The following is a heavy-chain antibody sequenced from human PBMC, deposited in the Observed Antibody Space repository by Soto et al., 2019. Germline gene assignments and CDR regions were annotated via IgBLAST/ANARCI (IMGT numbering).Heavy chain of an antibody. V-gene: IGHV1-18*01. Sequence: ASVKVSCKASGYTFTSYGRSWVRQAPGQGLEWMGWMSAYNGNTKYAQKLQGRVTMTTDTSTSTAYMELRSLRSDDTAVYYCARRDGSGSLNWFDPWGQGTLVTVSS. CDR2: MSAYNGNT. J-gene: IGHJ5*02. D-gene: IGHD3-10*01. CDR1: GYTFTSYG. CDR3: ARRDGSGSLNWFDP.